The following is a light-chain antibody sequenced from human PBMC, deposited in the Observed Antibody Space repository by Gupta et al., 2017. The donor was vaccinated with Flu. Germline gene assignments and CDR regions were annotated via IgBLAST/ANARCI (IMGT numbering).Light chain of an antibody. J-gene: IGLJ3*02. V-gene: IGLV2-14*01. CDR1: SSDVGGYNY. CDR3: SSYTSSSTRV. Sequence: SALTQPASVPGSPGQSITIPCTGTSSDVGGYNYVSWYQQHPGKAPKLMIYEVSNRPSGVSNRFSGSKSGNTASLTISGLQAEDEADFYCSSYTSSSTRVFGGGTKLTVL. CDR2: EVS.